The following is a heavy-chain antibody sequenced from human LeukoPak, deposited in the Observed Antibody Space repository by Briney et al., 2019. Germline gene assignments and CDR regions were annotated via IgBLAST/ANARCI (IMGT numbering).Heavy chain of an antibody. CDR3: ARGKRSVLTKSFDY. D-gene: IGHD3-9*01. CDR2: INHSGST. J-gene: IGHJ4*02. V-gene: IGHV4-34*01. CDR1: GGSFSGYY. Sequence: SETLSLTCAVYGGSFSGYYCSWIRQPPGKGLEWIGEINHSGSTNYNPSLKSRVTISVDTSKNQFSLKLSSVTAADTAVYYCARGKRSVLTKSFDYWGQGTMVTVSS.